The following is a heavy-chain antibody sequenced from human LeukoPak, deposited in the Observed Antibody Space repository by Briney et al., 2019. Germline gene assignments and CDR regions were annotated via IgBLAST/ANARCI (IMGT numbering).Heavy chain of an antibody. J-gene: IGHJ4*02. CDR3: ATVPQGAAHFDY. CDR2: IYSAGST. CDR1: GFTFSSYA. Sequence: PGGSLRLSCAASGFTFSSYAMSWVRQAPGKGLEWVSVIYSAGSTFYADSVKGRFTISRDNSKNTLYLQMNSLRAEDTAVYYCATVPQGAAHFDYWGQGTLVTVSS. V-gene: IGHV3-23*03. D-gene: IGHD1-26*01.